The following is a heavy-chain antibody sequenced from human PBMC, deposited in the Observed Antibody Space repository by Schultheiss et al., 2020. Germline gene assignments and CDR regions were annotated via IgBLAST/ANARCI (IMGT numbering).Heavy chain of an antibody. CDR2: IYTSGST. CDR1: GGSFSGYY. CDR3: AREVDNYYYYYMDV. Sequence: SETLSLTCAVYGGSFSGYYWSWIRQPAGKGLEWIGRIYTSGSTNYNPSLKSRVTISVDTSKNQFSLKLSSVTAADTAVYYCAREVDNYYYYYMDVWGKGTTVTVSS. J-gene: IGHJ6*03. D-gene: IGHD3-9*01. V-gene: IGHV4-4*07.